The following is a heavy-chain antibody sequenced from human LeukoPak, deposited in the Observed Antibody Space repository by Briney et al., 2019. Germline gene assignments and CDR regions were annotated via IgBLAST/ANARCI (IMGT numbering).Heavy chain of an antibody. D-gene: IGHD2-15*01. V-gene: IGHV4-59*08. CDR3: ARRMELAAKGDAFDI. CDR2: IYYSGST. Sequence: SETLFLTCTVSGDSINSDYWNWIRQPPGKGLEWIGFIYYSGSTNYNPSLKSRVTISVDASRSHFSLKLNSVTAADTAVYYCARRMELAAKGDAFDIWGQGTMVTVSS. J-gene: IGHJ3*02. CDR1: GDSINSDY.